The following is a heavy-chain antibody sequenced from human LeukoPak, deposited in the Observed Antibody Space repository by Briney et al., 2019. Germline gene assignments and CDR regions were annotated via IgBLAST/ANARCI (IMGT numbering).Heavy chain of an antibody. Sequence: GRSLRLSCAASGFTFSSYGMHWVHQAPGKGLEWVAVIWYGGSNKYYADSVKGRFTISRDNSKNTLYLQMNSLRAEDTAVYYCAKGSPVTYFDYMDVWGKGTTVTVSS. CDR1: GFTFSSYG. V-gene: IGHV3-30*18. CDR3: AKGSPVTYFDYMDV. J-gene: IGHJ6*03. CDR2: IWYGGSNK. D-gene: IGHD4-17*01.